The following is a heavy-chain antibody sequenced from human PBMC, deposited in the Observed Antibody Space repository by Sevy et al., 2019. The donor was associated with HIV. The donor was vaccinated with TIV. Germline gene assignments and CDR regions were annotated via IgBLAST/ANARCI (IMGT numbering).Heavy chain of an antibody. CDR2: IWHDGSNT. J-gene: IGHJ4*02. V-gene: IGHV3-33*01. CDR1: GLTFSNYG. CDR3: SCGYTYGRDY. Sequence: GGSLRLSCAASGLTFSNYGMHWVRQAPGKGLEWVALIWHDGSNTYYVDSVKGRFTVSRDNSKNTVYLQMNSLRAEDTGIYYCSCGYTYGRDYWGQGTLVTVS. D-gene: IGHD5-18*01.